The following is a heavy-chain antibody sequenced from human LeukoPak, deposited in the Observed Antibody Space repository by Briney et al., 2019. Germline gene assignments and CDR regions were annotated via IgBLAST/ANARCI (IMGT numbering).Heavy chain of an antibody. CDR1: GYTFITYV. D-gene: IGHD3-10*01. CDR3: ARDRGVAGDYYGMDV. Sequence: ASVKVSCKASGYTFITYVISWVRQAPGQGLEWMGWISPYNGNTNYAQNLQGRVTMTTDTSTTTAYMELRSLRSDDTAVYYCARDRGVAGDYYGMDVWGQGTTVTVSS. V-gene: IGHV1-18*01. CDR2: ISPYNGNT. J-gene: IGHJ6*02.